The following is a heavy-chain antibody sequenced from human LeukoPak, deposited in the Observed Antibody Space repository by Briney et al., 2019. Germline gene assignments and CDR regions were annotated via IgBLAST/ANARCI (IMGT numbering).Heavy chain of an antibody. D-gene: IGHD3-16*02. V-gene: IGHV3-48*03. CDR1: GFTFSSYE. CDR3: ARDLMITFGGVIAVPDAFDI. J-gene: IGHJ3*02. CDR2: ISSSGSTI. Sequence: GGSLRLSCAASGFTFSSYEMNWVRQAPGKGLEWVSYISSSGSTIYYADSVKGRFTISRDNAKNSLYLQMNSLRAEDTAVYYCARDLMITFGGVIAVPDAFDIWGQGTMVTVSS.